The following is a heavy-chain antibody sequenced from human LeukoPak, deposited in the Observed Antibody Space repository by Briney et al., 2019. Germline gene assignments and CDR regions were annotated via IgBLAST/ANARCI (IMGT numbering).Heavy chain of an antibody. CDR3: ANNVLLWFGEFH. CDR1: GFTFSSYW. V-gene: IGHV3-74*03. CDR2: INSDGSST. D-gene: IGHD3-10*01. Sequence: GGSLRLSCAASGFTFSSYWMHWVRQAPGKGLVWVSRINSDGSSTTYADSVKGRFTISRDNAKKTLYLQMNSLRAEDTAVYYCANNVLLWFGEFHWGQGTLVTVSS. J-gene: IGHJ4*02.